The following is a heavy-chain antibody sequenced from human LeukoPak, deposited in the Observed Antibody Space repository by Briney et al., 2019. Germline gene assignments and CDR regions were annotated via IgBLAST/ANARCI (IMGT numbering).Heavy chain of an antibody. CDR2: IKQDGSEK. CDR1: GFTFSSYW. J-gene: IGHJ3*02. CDR3: ARVRLDSSERYLDAFEN. V-gene: IGHV3-7*02. Sequence: PGGSLRLSCAASGFTFSSYWMSWVRQAPGKGLEWVANIKQDGSEKYYVDSVKGRFTISRDNAKDSLYLQMNSLRAEDTAVYYCARVRLDSSERYLDAFENWGQGTMVTVSS. D-gene: IGHD6-19*01.